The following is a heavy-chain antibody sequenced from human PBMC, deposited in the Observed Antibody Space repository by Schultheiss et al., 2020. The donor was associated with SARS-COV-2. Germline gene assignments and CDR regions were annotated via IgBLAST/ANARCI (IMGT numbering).Heavy chain of an antibody. CDR3: ARDLVYSRSAPDY. Sequence: GGSLRLSCAASGFTFSSYSMNWVRQAPGKGLEWVSSISSSSSYIYYADSVKGRFTISRDNAKNSLYLQMNSLRAEDTAVYYCARDLVYSRSAPDYWGQGTLVTVSS. D-gene: IGHD2-8*01. CDR1: GFTFSSYS. J-gene: IGHJ4*02. CDR2: ISSSSSYI. V-gene: IGHV3-21*01.